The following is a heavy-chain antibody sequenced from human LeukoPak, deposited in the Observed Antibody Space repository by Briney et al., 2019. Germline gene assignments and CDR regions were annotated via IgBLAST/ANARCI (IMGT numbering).Heavy chain of an antibody. Sequence: ASVKVSCKASGGTFSSYAISWVRQAPGQGLEWMGWINPNNGATNYGQKFQGRVTMTWDTSISTAYIELTRLTSDDAAVYFCGRGLEGGKWLDYWGQGALVTVSS. V-gene: IGHV1-2*02. J-gene: IGHJ4*02. CDR3: GRGLEGGKWLDY. CDR2: INPNNGAT. D-gene: IGHD3-22*01. CDR1: GGTFSSYA.